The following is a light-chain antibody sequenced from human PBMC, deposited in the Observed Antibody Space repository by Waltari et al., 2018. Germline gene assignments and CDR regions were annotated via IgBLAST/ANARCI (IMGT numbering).Light chain of an antibody. CDR2: YDD. V-gene: IGLV1-36*01. J-gene: IGLJ2*01. CDR3: ASWDDSLNGVV. Sequence: QSVLTQPPSVSEAPRQRVTISCSGSSPNLGTNAVNWSQPLPGKAPKLLIFYDDLLPSGVSDRFSGSKSGTSASLAISGLQSEDEADDYCASWDDSLNGVVFGGGTKLTVL. CDR1: SPNLGTNA.